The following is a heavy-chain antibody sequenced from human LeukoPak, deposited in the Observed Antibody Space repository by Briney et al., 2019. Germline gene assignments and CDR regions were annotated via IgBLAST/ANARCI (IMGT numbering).Heavy chain of an antibody. V-gene: IGHV4-31*03. CDR1: GGSISSGGYY. D-gene: IGHD6-6*01. J-gene: IGHJ4*02. CDR3: ARDRSYSSSGLDY. Sequence: SETLSLTCTVSGGSISSGGYYWSWIRQHPGKGLEWIGYIYYSGSTYYNPSLKSRVTISVDRSKNQFSLKLSSVTAADTAVYYCARDRSYSSSGLDYWGQGTLVTVSS. CDR2: IYYSGST.